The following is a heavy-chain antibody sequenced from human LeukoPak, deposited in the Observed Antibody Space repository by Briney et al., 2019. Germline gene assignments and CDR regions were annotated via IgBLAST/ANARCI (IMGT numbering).Heavy chain of an antibody. D-gene: IGHD1-1*01. CDR2: IYSDGVT. CDR1: GFIVNSYA. J-gene: IGHJ5*02. CDR3: ARDRADGKTWVEFDP. Sequence: GGSLRLSCAASGFIVNSYAMSWVRQAPGKGLAWVSLIYSDGVTQYADSVKGRFTISRDNSKNTLYLQMNSLRDEDTAVYFCARDRADGKTWVEFDPWGQGTLVTVSS. V-gene: IGHV3-66*02.